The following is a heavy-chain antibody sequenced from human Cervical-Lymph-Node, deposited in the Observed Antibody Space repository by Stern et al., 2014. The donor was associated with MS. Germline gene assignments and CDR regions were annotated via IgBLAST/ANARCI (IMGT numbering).Heavy chain of an antibody. CDR1: GDSISSYTHY. V-gene: IGHV4-39*01. D-gene: IGHD2-8*02. Sequence: QVQLQESGPGLVKPSETLSLTCAVSGDSISSYTHYWAWIRQPPGKGLEWIGCFYYSGPPYSTRPLKSPVTISVDTSKNPFSLGLNSVTAADTAVYYCAKHACTGAACPFDLWGQGTLVTVSS. CDR2: FYYSGPP. CDR3: AKHACTGAACPFDL. J-gene: IGHJ4*02.